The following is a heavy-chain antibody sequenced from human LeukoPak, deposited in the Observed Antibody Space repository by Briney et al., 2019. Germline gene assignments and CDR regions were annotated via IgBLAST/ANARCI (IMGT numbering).Heavy chain of an antibody. CDR1: GGSISSYY. D-gene: IGHD2-2*01. CDR2: ISNSGST. V-gene: IGHV4-59*03. J-gene: IGHJ3*02. CDR3: ATCTTSCYGWFHI. Sequence: SETLSLTCTVSGGSISSYYWSWIRRPPGKGLEWIGYISNSGSTNYNPPPKSRVTISVDKSKNQFSLQLSSVTAADTAVYYCATCTTSCYGWFHIWGQGTMVTVSS.